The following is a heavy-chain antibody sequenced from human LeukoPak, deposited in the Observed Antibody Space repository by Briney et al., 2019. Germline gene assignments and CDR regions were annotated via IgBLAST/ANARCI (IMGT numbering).Heavy chain of an antibody. J-gene: IGHJ5*02. D-gene: IGHD3-10*01. V-gene: IGHV1-2*02. CDR3: ARDRVGGTMVRGVIITRGNWFDP. CDR2: INPNSGGT. CDR1: GYTFTGYY. Sequence: GASVKVFCKASGYTFTGYYMHWVRQAPGQGLEWMGWINPNSGGTNYAQKFQGRVTMTRDTSISTAYMELSRLRSDDTAVYYCARDRVGGTMVRGVIITRGNWFDPWGQGTLVTVSS.